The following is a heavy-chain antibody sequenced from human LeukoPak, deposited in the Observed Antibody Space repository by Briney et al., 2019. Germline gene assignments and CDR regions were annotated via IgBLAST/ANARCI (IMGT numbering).Heavy chain of an antibody. Sequence: PSGTLSLTCTVSGASISSVGYYWSWIRQHPGKGLEWIGYIYYSGSTYYNPSLKSRVTMSIDTSENQFSLRLHSVTAADTASYYCATSYYGSGSRYYFDYWGQGTLVTVSS. V-gene: IGHV4-31*03. CDR2: IYYSGST. CDR1: GASISSVGYY. CDR3: ATSYYGSGSRYYFDY. D-gene: IGHD3-10*01. J-gene: IGHJ4*02.